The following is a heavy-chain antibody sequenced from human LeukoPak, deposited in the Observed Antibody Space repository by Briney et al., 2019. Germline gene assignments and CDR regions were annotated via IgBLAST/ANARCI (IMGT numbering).Heavy chain of an antibody. CDR2: INAGNGNT. Sequence: GASVKVSCKASGYTFSNYGISWVRQAPGQRLEWMGWINAGNGNTKYSQKFQGRVTITRDTSASTAYMELSSLRSEDTAVYYCARVLRVDTAMVKGPYWGQGTLVTVSS. CDR3: ARVLRVDTAMVKGPY. D-gene: IGHD5-18*01. CDR1: GYTFSNYG. V-gene: IGHV1-3*01. J-gene: IGHJ4*02.